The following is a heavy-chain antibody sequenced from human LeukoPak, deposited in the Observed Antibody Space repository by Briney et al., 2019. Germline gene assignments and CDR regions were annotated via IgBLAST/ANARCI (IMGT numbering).Heavy chain of an antibody. CDR2: INHSGST. CDR3: ARAGIAARLFDY. Sequence: SETLSLTCAVYGGSFSGYYWSWIRQPPGKGLEWIGEINHSGSTNYNPSLKSRVTISVDTSKNQFSLKLSSVTAADTAVYYCARAGIAARLFDYWGQGTLVTVCS. J-gene: IGHJ4*02. CDR1: GGSFSGYY. D-gene: IGHD6-6*01. V-gene: IGHV4-34*01.